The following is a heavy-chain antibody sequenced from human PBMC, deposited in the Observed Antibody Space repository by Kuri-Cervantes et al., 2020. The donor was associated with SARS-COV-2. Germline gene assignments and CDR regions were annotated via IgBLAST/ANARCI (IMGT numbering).Heavy chain of an antibody. Sequence: SETLSLTCAVYGGSFSGYYWSWIRQPPGKGLEWIGEINHSGSTSYNPSLKSRVTISVDTSKNQFSLKLSSVTAADTAVYYCARDRVLRFLERSLGNYYMDVWGKGTTVTVSS. CDR2: INHSGST. CDR1: GGSFSGYY. J-gene: IGHJ6*03. CDR3: ARDRVLRFLERSLGNYYMDV. D-gene: IGHD3-3*01. V-gene: IGHV4-34*01.